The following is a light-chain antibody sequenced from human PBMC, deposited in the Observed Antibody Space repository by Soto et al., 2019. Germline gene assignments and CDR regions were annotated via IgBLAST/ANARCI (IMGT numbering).Light chain of an antibody. V-gene: IGKV3-20*01. CDR2: GAS. Sequence: EIVLTQFPGTLSLSPGERATLSCRASQSVSSDYFAWYQQKRGQAPRLLIYGASSRATGIPDRFSGSGSGTDFTLTISRLEPEDFAVYYCQQYVRSPWTFGQGTNVEMK. CDR1: QSVSSDY. J-gene: IGKJ1*01. CDR3: QQYVRSPWT.